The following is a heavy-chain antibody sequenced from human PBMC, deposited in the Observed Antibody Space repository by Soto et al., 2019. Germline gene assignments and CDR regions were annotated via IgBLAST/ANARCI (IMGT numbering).Heavy chain of an antibody. V-gene: IGHV4-59*01. Sequence: PLETLSLTCPVCGGSISRYSWNWFQQPPGKGLEWIGYIYYSGSTNYNPSLKSRVTISVDTSKNQFSLKLSSVTAADTAVYYCARWAPYCSGGSCYGDYPFDYWGQGTLVTVSS. J-gene: IGHJ4*02. D-gene: IGHD2-15*01. CDR1: GGSISRYS. CDR3: ARWAPYCSGGSCYGDYPFDY. CDR2: IYYSGST.